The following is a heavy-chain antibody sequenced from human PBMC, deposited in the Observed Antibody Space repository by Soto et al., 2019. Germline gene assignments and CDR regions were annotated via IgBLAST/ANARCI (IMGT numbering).Heavy chain of an antibody. Sequence: QVQLVESGGGVVQPGGSLRLSCAASRFTFSSYGMHWVRQAPGKGLEWVAVIWYDGGEKYYADSVKGRFTISRDNSKNTLSLQMNNLSAEDTAVYYCARYVSSRYNNWIDPWGQGTLVTVSS. CDR2: IWYDGGEK. CDR3: ARYVSSRYNNWIDP. V-gene: IGHV3-33*01. J-gene: IGHJ5*02. D-gene: IGHD6-13*01. CDR1: RFTFSSYG.